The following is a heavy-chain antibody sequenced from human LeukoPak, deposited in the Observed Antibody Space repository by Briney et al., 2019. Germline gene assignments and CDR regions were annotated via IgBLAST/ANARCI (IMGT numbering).Heavy chain of an antibody. CDR1: GGSISRGGYY. J-gene: IGHJ3*02. CDR3: AREVNWNDAFDI. D-gene: IGHD1-1*01. CDR2: IYYSGST. Sequence: PSETLSLTCTVSGGSISRGGYYWGWIRQPPGKGLEWIGSIYYSGSTYYNPSLESRVTISVDTSKNQFSLKLSSVTAADTAVYYCAREVNWNDAFDIWGQGTMVTVSS. V-gene: IGHV4-39*07.